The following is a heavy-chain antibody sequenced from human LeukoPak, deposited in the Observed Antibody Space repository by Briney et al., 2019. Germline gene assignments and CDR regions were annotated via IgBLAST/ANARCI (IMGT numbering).Heavy chain of an antibody. Sequence: GGSLRLSCAASGFTFSSYAMHWVRQAPGKGREWVAVISYDGSNKYYADSVKGRFTISRDNSKNTLYLQMNSLRAEDTAVYYCARDYYGSGSSDYWGQGTLVTVSS. D-gene: IGHD3-10*01. V-gene: IGHV3-30*04. J-gene: IGHJ4*02. CDR1: GFTFSSYA. CDR3: ARDYYGSGSSDY. CDR2: ISYDGSNK.